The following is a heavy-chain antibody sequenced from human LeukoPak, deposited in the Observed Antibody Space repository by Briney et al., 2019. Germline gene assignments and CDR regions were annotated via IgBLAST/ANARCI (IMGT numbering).Heavy chain of an antibody. CDR2: INHSGST. Sequence: SETLSLTCAVYGGSFSGYYWSWIRQPPGKGLEWIGEINHSGSTNYNPSLKSRVTISVGTSKNQFSLKLSSVTAADTAVYYCARGYYDILTGYYSFDYWGQGTLVTVSS. V-gene: IGHV4-34*01. CDR1: GGSFSGYY. CDR3: ARGYYDILTGYYSFDY. J-gene: IGHJ4*02. D-gene: IGHD3-9*01.